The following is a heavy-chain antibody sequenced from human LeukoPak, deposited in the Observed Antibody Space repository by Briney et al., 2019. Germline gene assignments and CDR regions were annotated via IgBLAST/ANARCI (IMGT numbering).Heavy chain of an antibody. CDR2: IYSGGTT. Sequence: PGGSLRLSCAASGFTVSSNCMGWVRQAPGKGLEWVSVIYSGGTTSYTDSVKGRLIITRDNSKNTLYLQMDNLRAEDTAVYYCARCNGDIASRPIDSWGQGTLVTASS. V-gene: IGHV3-53*01. CDR1: GFTVSSNC. D-gene: IGHD6-6*01. CDR3: ARCNGDIASRPIDS. J-gene: IGHJ4*02.